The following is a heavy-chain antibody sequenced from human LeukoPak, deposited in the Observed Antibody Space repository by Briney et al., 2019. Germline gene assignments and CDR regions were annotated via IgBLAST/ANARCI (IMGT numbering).Heavy chain of an antibody. J-gene: IGHJ4*02. D-gene: IGHD1-26*01. CDR3: AKATQWEHDY. V-gene: IGHV3-23*01. Sequence: GGSLRLSCAASGFTFSNYAMTWVRQAPGKGLEWVSGISSSGGTTYYADSVKGRFTISRDNSKNTLYLQMNSLRAEDMAVYYCAKATQWEHDYWGQGTLVTVSS. CDR1: GFTFSNYA. CDR2: ISSSGGTT.